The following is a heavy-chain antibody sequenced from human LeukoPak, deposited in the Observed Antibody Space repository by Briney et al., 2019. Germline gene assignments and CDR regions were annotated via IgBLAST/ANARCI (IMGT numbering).Heavy chain of an antibody. CDR3: ARHIPHTQGPLYYYYYMDV. CDR1: GGSISSSSYY. V-gene: IGHV4-39*01. CDR2: IYYSGST. Sequence: SETLSLTCTVSGGSISSSSYYWGWIRQPPGKGLEWIGSIYYSGSTYYNPSLKSRVTISVDTSKNQFSLKLSSVTAADTAVYYCARHIPHTQGPLYYYYYMDVWGKGTTVTVSS. J-gene: IGHJ6*03.